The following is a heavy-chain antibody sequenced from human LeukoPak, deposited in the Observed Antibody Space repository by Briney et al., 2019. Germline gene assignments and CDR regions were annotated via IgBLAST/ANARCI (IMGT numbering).Heavy chain of an antibody. CDR2: IIPILGIA. Sequence: SVKVSCKASGYTFTGYYMHWVRQAPGQGLEWMGRIIPILGIANYAQKFQGRVTITADKSTSTAYMELSSLRSEDTAVYYCARVRFAPPYYYMDVWGKRTTVTVSS. V-gene: IGHV1-69*04. J-gene: IGHJ6*03. CDR3: ARVRFAPPYYYMDV. D-gene: IGHD3-3*01. CDR1: GYTFTGYY.